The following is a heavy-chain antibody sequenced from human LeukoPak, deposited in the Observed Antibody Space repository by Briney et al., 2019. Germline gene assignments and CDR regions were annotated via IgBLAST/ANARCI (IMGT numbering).Heavy chain of an antibody. Sequence: ASVKVSCKASGYTFTSYGISWVRQAPGQGLEWMGWISAYNGNTNYAQKLQGRVTMTTDTSTSTAYMELRSLRSDDTAVYYCARTDYGSGSYYLSEFLYWGQGTLVTVSS. CDR1: GYTFTSYG. V-gene: IGHV1-18*01. D-gene: IGHD3-10*01. CDR2: ISAYNGNT. CDR3: ARTDYGSGSYYLSEFLY. J-gene: IGHJ4*02.